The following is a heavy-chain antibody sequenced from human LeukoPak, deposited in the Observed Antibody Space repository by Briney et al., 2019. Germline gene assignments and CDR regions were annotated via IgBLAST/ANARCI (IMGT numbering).Heavy chain of an antibody. CDR1: EFTFSSYF. D-gene: IGHD3-10*02. J-gene: IGHJ6*04. CDR2: ISSGSTYI. V-gene: IGHV3-21*01. CDR3: AELGITMIGGV. Sequence: PGGSLRLSCAASEFTFSSYFVNWVRQAPGKGLEWVSSISSGSTYIYYADSVKGRFTISRDNAKNSLYLQMNSLRAEDTAVYYCAELGITMIGGVWGKGTTVTISS.